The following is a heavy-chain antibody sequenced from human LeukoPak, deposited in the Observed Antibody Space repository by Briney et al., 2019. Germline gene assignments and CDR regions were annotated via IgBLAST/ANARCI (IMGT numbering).Heavy chain of an antibody. D-gene: IGHD2-15*01. CDR2: IIPIFGTA. Sequence: SVKVSCKASGYTFTDYYMHWVRQAPGQGLEWMGGIIPIFGTANYARKFQGRVTITADESTSTAYMELSSLRSEDTAVYYCARDLGSGQVNYFDYWGQGTLVTVSS. J-gene: IGHJ4*02. CDR3: ARDLGSGQVNYFDY. CDR1: GYTFTDYY. V-gene: IGHV1-69*13.